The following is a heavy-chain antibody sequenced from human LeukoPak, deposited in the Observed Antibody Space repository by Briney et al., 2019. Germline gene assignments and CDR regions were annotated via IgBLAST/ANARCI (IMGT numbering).Heavy chain of an antibody. CDR3: ASTAYYYDSSGDY. D-gene: IGHD3-22*01. CDR2: ISWNSGSI. J-gene: IGHJ4*02. CDR1: GFTFDDYA. V-gene: IGHV3-9*01. Sequence: GGSLRLSCAASGFTFDDYAMHWVRQAPGKGLEWVSGISWNSGSIGYADSVKGRFTISRDNAKNSLYLQMNSLRAEDTAVYYCASTAYYYDSSGDYWGQGTLVTVSS.